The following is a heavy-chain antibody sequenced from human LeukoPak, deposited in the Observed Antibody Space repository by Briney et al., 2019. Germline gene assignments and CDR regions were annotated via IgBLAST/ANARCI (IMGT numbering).Heavy chain of an antibody. CDR2: IYYSGST. D-gene: IGHD1-1*01. Sequence: SSETLSLTWTVAGGSIRSTSYYWGWIRRPPGKGLEWIGSIYYSGSTYYNPSLKSRVTISVDTSKNQFSLKLSSVTAADTAVYYCASLHDGYWYFNLWGRGTLVTVSS. J-gene: IGHJ2*01. V-gene: IGHV4-39*07. CDR3: ASLHDGYWYFNL. CDR1: GGSIRSTSYY.